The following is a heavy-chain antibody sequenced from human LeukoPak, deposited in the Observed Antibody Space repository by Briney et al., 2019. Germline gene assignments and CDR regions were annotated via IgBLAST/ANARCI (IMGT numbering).Heavy chain of an antibody. CDR3: ARANFLYCSSSTCLFDY. CDR1: GYTFTDYY. V-gene: IGHV1-2*02. J-gene: IGHJ4*02. Sequence: GASVKASCKASGYTFTDYYMHWVRQAPGQGFEWMGWINPNDGDTNYAQKFQGRVTMTRDTPISTAHMEVSRLRSDDTAVYYCARANFLYCSSSTCLFDYWGQGTLVTVSS. CDR2: INPNDGDT. D-gene: IGHD2-2*01.